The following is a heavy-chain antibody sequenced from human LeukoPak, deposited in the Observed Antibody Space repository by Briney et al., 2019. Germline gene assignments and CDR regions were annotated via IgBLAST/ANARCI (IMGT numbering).Heavy chain of an antibody. Sequence: GGSLRLSCEASGFTFRSYAMSWVRQAPGKGLEWVSGISGSGDSSYYADSVKGRFTISRDNSKNMLYLQMNSLRAEDTAVYYCARDNSVRDEAWWFNPWGQGTLVTVSS. D-gene: IGHD5-24*01. V-gene: IGHV3-23*01. CDR1: GFTFRSYA. CDR2: ISGSGDSS. J-gene: IGHJ5*02. CDR3: ARDNSVRDEAWWFNP.